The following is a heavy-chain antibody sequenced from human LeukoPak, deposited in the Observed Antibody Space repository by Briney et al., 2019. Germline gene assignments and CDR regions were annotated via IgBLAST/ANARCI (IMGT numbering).Heavy chain of an antibody. CDR1: GYTFTSYG. J-gene: IGHJ3*02. D-gene: IGHD3-9*01. CDR3: ASSSLRYFDWLLSSPDAFDI. CDR2: ISAYNGNT. Sequence: ASVKVSCKASGYTFTSYGISWVRQAPGQGLEWMGWISAYNGNTNYAQKLQGRVTMTTDTSTSTAYMELRSLRSDDTAVYYCASSSLRYFDWLLSSPDAFDIWGRGTLVTVSS. V-gene: IGHV1-18*01.